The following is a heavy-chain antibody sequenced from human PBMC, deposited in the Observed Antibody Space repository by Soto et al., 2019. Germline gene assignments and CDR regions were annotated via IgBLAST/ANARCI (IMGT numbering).Heavy chain of an antibody. CDR3: AREVFGSGTYDAFDV. Sequence: PSETLSLTCSVSGDSISNSDGCYWSWIRQHPGLGLEYIGYIYYRGSTYYKPSLEGRLTISADTSKNHISLRQSSVTAAVTAFYYCAREVFGSGTYDAFDVWGQGTMVTVSS. V-gene: IGHV4-31*03. D-gene: IGHD3-10*01. J-gene: IGHJ3*01. CDR2: IYYRGST. CDR1: GDSISNSDGCY.